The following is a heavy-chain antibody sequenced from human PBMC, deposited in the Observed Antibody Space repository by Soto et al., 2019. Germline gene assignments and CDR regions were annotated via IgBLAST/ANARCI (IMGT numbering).Heavy chain of an antibody. CDR2: INPNSSGT. V-gene: IGHV1-2*02. J-gene: IGHJ6*02. CDR3: ARDLIVDGPDNYAMDV. Sequence: ASVKVSCKASGYSLRGNYIHCVRRTPGQGLEWMGWINPNSSGTVYAQKFQGRVTMTRDTPLTTVYMQLNRLTSDDSAVYYCARDLIVDGPDNYAMDVWGQGTTVTVSS. CDR1: GYSLRGNY. D-gene: IGHD3-22*01.